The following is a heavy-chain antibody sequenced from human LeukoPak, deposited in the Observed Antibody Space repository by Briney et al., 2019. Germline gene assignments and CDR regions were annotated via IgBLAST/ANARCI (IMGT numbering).Heavy chain of an antibody. V-gene: IGHV1-18*01. CDR1: GYTFTSYG. Sequence: ASVKVSCKASGYTFTSYGISWVRQAPGQGLEWMGWISAYNDNTNYAQKLQGRVTMTTDTSTSTAYMELRSLRSDDTAVYYCARGPRFDRRGYSYGYWVTEDYWGQGTLVTVSS. CDR2: ISAYNDNT. D-gene: IGHD5-18*01. J-gene: IGHJ4*02. CDR3: ARGPRFDRRGYSYGYWVTEDY.